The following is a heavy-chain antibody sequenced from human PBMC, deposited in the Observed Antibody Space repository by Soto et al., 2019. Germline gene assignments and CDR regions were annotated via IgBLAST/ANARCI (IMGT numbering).Heavy chain of an antibody. CDR2: IIATLDLT. D-gene: IGHD6-25*01. CDR1: GGTFNSYT. CDR3: ASEIGYQTAFDN. V-gene: IGHV1-69*02. J-gene: IGHJ3*02. Sequence: QVQLVQSGPELKKPGSSVRVSCRASGGTFNSYTITWVRQSPGQGLEWLGRIIATLDLTNSAQNFQGRVTTTADKSTSTAYMELTSLRSEDTAVYYCASEIGYQTAFDNWGQWTVVTVSS.